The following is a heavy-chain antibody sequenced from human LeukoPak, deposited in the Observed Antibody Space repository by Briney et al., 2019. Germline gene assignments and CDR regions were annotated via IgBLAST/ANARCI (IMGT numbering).Heavy chain of an antibody. V-gene: IGHV3-21*01. CDR2: ISSSSSYI. D-gene: IGHD3-22*01. CDR3: ARERGDSSGYYRLHYYYYGMDV. CDR1: GFTFSSYS. Sequence: GGSLRLSCAASGFTFSSYSMNWVRQAPGKGLEWVSAISSSSSYIYYADSVKGRFTISRDNSKNTLYLQMNSLRAEDTVVYYCARERGDSSGYYRLHYYYYGMDVWGQGTTVTVSS. J-gene: IGHJ6*02.